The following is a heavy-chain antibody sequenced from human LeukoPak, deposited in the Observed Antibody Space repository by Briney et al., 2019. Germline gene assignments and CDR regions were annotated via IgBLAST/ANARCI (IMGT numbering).Heavy chain of an antibody. CDR3: ARGQSGDPAFDI. D-gene: IGHD4-17*01. V-gene: IGHV3-53*01. CDR2: IYSGGTT. CDR1: GFSLSNNY. J-gene: IGHJ3*02. Sequence: GGSLRLSCEASGFSLSNNYMTWVRQAPGKGLEWVSVIYSGGTTYYGDSVEGRFTISRDNSRDTLNLQMNSLRAEDTAVYFCARGQSGDPAFDIWGQGAMVTVSS.